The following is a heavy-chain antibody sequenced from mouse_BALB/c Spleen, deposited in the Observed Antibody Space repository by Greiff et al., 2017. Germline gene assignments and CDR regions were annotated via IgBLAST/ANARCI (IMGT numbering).Heavy chain of an antibody. CDR3: ARKGRGGGPFAY. V-gene: IGHV1-54*01. Sequence: QVQLKQSGAELVRPGTSVKVSCKASGYAFTNYLIEWVKQRPGQGLEWIGVINPGSGGTNYNEKFKGKATLTADKSSSTAYMQLSSLTSDDSAVYFCARKGRGGGPFAYWGQGTLVTVSA. CDR2: INPGSGGT. CDR1: GYAFTNYL. J-gene: IGHJ3*01.